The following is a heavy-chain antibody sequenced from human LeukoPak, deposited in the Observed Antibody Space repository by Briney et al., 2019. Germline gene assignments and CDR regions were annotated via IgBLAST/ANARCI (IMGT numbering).Heavy chain of an antibody. CDR2: ISTNNGDT. J-gene: IGHJ4*02. Sequence: ASVKVSCKASGYTFTSNGISWVRQAPGQGLEWMGWISTNNGDTKYGKKFQGRVIMTTDASTSTTYMEVRSLRSDDTAVYYCARDDNYNPLVHWGQGTLVTVSS. CDR1: GYTFTSNG. CDR3: ARDDNYNPLVH. D-gene: IGHD1-1*01. V-gene: IGHV1-18*01.